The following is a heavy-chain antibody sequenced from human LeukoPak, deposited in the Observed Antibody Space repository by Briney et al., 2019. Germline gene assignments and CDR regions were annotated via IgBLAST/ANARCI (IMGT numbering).Heavy chain of an antibody. J-gene: IGHJ4*02. CDR2: ISAYNGNT. CDR3: ARDVRRSGYCSGGSCYSRLGY. Sequence: ASVKVSCKASGYTFTSHGISWVRQAPGQGLEWMGWISAYNGNTNYAQKLQGRVTMTTDTSTSTAYMELRSLRSDDTAVYYCARDVRRSGYCSGGSCYSRLGYWGQGTLVTVSS. CDR1: GYTFTSHG. D-gene: IGHD2-15*01. V-gene: IGHV1-18*01.